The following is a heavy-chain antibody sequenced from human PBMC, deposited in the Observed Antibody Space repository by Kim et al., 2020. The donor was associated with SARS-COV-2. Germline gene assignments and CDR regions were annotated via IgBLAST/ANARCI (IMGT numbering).Heavy chain of an antibody. CDR3: AIGTRGAFDI. CDR2: KK. V-gene: IGHV3-30*02. Sequence: KKYYADSGKGRFTISRDNSKNTLYLQMNSLRAEDTAVYYCAIGTRGAFDIWGQGTMVTVSS. J-gene: IGHJ3*02.